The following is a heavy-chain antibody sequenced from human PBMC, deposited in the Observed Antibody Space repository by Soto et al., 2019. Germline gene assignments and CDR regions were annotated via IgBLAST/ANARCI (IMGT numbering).Heavy chain of an antibody. V-gene: IGHV3-64D*06. D-gene: IGHD6-13*01. CDR3: VKDRMGLAAAGTWDWFDP. J-gene: IGHJ5*02. CDR1: VFTFISYA. Sequence: PGWSLRLSCSSSVFTFISYAMHWVRQAPGKGLEYVSAISSNGGSTYYADSVKGRFTISRDNSKNTLYLQMSSLRAEDTAVYYCVKDRMGLAAAGTWDWFDPWGQGTLVTVSS. CDR2: ISSNGGST.